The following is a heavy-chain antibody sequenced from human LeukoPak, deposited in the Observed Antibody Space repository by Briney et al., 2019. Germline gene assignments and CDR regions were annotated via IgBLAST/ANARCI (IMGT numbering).Heavy chain of an antibody. CDR2: INHSGST. CDR3: AGPGEDNFDW. V-gene: IGHV4-34*01. Sequence: SETLSLTRAVYGGSFSGYYWSWIRQPPGKGLEWIGEINHSGSTNYNPSLKSRVTISVDTSKNQFSLKLSSVTAAGTAVYYCAGPGEDNFDWWGQGTLVTVPS. J-gene: IGHJ4*02. CDR1: GGSFSGYY.